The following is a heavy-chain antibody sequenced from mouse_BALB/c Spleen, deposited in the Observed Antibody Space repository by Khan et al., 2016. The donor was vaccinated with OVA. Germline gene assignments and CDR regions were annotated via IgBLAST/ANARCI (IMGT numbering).Heavy chain of an antibody. Sequence: EVELVESGGDLVKPGGSLKLSCAASGFTFSTYGMSWVGQTPDKRLEWVATVSTGGGYTYYTASVKGRFPICRDNAKNTLFLQMSGLKSDDTSMFYCTRLAYYYYSEGFAYWCQGTLVTVSA. D-gene: IGHD1-1*01. CDR1: GFTFSTYG. CDR3: TRLAYYYYSEGFAY. CDR2: VSTGGGYT. J-gene: IGHJ3*01. V-gene: IGHV5-6*01.